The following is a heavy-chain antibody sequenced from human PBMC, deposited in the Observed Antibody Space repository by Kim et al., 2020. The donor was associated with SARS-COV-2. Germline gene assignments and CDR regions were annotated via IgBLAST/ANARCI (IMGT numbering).Heavy chain of an antibody. CDR3: ARGQLGQRVFGWFDP. J-gene: IGHJ5*02. CDR1: GYTFTGYY. CDR2: INPNSGGT. D-gene: IGHD3-3*01. Sequence: ASVKVSCKASGYTFTGYYMHWVRQAPGQGLEWMGWINPNSGGTNYAQKFQGWVTMTRDTSISTAYMELSRLRSDDTAVYYCARGQLGQRVFGWFDPWGQGTLVTVSS. V-gene: IGHV1-2*04.